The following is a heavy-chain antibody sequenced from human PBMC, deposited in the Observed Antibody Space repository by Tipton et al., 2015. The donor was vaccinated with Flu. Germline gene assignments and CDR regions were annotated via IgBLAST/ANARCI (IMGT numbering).Heavy chain of an antibody. Sequence: QLVQSGAEVKKPGASVKVSCKASGYTFTGYYMHWVRQAPGQGLEWMGRINPNSGGTNYAQKFQGRVTMTRDTSISTAYMELSRLRSDDPAVYYWARGPQLAPRGFDPWGQGTLVTVSS. V-gene: IGHV1-2*06. CDR3: ARGPQLAPRGFDP. CDR1: GYTFTGYY. CDR2: INPNSGGT. J-gene: IGHJ5*02. D-gene: IGHD6-6*01.